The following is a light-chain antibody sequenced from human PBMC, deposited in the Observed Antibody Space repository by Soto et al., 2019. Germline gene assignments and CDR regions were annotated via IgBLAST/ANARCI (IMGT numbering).Light chain of an antibody. J-gene: IGKJ5*01. CDR3: QQFNNY. CDR2: DAS. V-gene: IGKV1D-13*01. CDR1: QGISSA. Sequence: ALQLTQSPSSLSASVGDRVTITCRASQGISSALAWYQQKPGKAPKLLIYDASSLESGVPSRFSGSGSGTDFTLTISSLQPEDFATYYCQQFNNYFGQGTRLEIK.